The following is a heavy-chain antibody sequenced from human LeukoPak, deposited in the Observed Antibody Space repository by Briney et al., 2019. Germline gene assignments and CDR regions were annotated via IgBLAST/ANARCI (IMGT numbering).Heavy chain of an antibody. V-gene: IGHV1-2*02. CDR2: INPNSGGT. J-gene: IGHJ4*02. Sequence: ASVKVSSTASGYTFTVYYIHWVRQAPGQGLEWMGWINPNSGGTNSAQQFQGRVTLTRDTSISTAYMELSRLRSDDTAVYYCARDLGYYDRLDQFDCWGQGTLVTVFS. CDR1: GYTFTVYY. D-gene: IGHD3-22*01. CDR3: ARDLGYYDRLDQFDC.